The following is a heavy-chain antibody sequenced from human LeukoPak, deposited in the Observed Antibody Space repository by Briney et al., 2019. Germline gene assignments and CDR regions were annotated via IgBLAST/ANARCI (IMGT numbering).Heavy chain of an antibody. Sequence: GGSLRLSCAASGFTVSSNYMSWVRQAPGKGLEWVSVIYSGGSTYYADSVKGRFTISRDNSKNTLYLQMNSLRAEDTAVYYCARGSYDSRGNYFDYWGQGTLVTVSS. J-gene: IGHJ4*02. CDR1: GFTVSSNY. CDR3: ARGSYDSRGNYFDY. V-gene: IGHV3-53*01. CDR2: IYSGGST. D-gene: IGHD3-22*01.